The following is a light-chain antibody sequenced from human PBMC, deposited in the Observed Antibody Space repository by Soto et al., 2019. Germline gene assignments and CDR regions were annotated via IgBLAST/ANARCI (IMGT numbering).Light chain of an antibody. CDR1: QTISSW. J-gene: IGKJ4*01. CDR3: QQLNAYPLT. Sequence: DRQITQSPSPLSGSVGDRVTITCRARQTISSWLAWYQQKPGKAPKLLIYKASTLKSGVPSRFSGSGSGTQFTLTISSLQPEDFATYYCQQLNAYPLTFGGGTKV. CDR2: KAS. V-gene: IGKV1-5*03.